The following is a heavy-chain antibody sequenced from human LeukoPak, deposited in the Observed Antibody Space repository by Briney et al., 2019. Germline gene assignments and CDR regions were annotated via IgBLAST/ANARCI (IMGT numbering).Heavy chain of an antibody. CDR1: GFSFSGFG. J-gene: IGHJ6*03. D-gene: IGHD2-21*01. CDR2: IGSSGSAGGNI. Sequence: GGSLRLSCAASGFSFSGFGMNWVRQAPGKGLEWISYIGSSGSAGGNIYYAVSVKGRFTVSRDNAKDSLFLQMNSLQDADTAVYYCARAPTPYFTYYMDVWGKGTTVTVSS. V-gene: IGHV3-48*02. CDR3: ARAPTPYFTYYMDV.